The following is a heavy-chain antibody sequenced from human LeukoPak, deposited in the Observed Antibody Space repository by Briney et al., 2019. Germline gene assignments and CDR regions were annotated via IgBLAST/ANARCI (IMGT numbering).Heavy chain of an antibody. Sequence: SVKVSCKASGFTFTSSAMQWVRQARGQRLEWIGWIVVGSGNTNYAQKFQERVTITRDMSTSTAYMELSSLRAEDTAVYYCARESGSVTSEVDFDYWGQGTLVTVSS. CDR3: ARESGSVTSEVDFDY. J-gene: IGHJ4*02. V-gene: IGHV1-58*02. CDR1: GFTFTSSA. CDR2: IVVGSGNT. D-gene: IGHD4-17*01.